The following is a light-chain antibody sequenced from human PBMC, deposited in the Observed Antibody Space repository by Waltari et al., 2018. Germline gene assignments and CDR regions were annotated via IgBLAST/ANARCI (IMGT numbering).Light chain of an antibody. CDR2: QSN. CDR3: SAWDTSLTAHV. CDR1: SSTIGKSY. J-gene: IGLJ7*01. V-gene: IGLV1-51*01. Sequence: QSVLAQPPSMSAAPGQRVTISCSGSSSTIGKSYVSWYQQVPGTVPKLLIYQSNKRPSGVSDRFSGSKSGTSASLAITGVQTGDEAVYYCSAWDTSLTAHVFGGGTDLTVL.